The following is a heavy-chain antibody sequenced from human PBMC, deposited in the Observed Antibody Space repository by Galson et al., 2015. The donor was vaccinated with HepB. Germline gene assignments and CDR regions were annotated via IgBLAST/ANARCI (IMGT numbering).Heavy chain of an antibody. J-gene: IGHJ4*02. CDR3: AREAYDSTGYYLDY. V-gene: IGHV3-74*01. D-gene: IGHD3-22*01. Sequence: SLRLSCAASGFTFSGYRMHWVRQAPGNGLVWVSRFNSDVTTTTYADSVKGRFTTSKDNAKYTLYLQMNSLRAEDTAVYYCAREAYDSTGYYLDYWGQGTLVTVSS. CDR1: GFTFSGYR. CDR2: FNSDVTTT.